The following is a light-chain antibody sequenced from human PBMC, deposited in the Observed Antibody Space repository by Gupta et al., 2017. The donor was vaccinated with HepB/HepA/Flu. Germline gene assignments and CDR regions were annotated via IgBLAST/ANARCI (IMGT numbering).Light chain of an antibody. Sequence: QSALTQPLSVSGSPGQSVTISCTGTSSDVGGYNYVSWYQQHPGNAPILMIYDVSKRPSGVPDRFSGSEAGTAASPTSSGLQAEDDAYYYCSSYASSYTWVFGGGTKLTVL. CDR1: SSDVGGYNY. CDR2: DVS. J-gene: IGLJ3*02. CDR3: SSYASSYTWV. V-gene: IGLV2-11*01.